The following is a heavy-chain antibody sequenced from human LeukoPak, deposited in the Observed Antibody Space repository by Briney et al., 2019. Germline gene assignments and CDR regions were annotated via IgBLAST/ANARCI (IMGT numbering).Heavy chain of an antibody. CDR2: ISSSSSNT. V-gene: IGHV3-48*01. Sequence: GGCLRLSCAASGFTFSSYSMNWVRQAPGKGLEWVSYISSSSSNTYYADSVKGRFTISRDDAKNSLFLQMNSLRAEDTAVYYCAREGKVARGAFDIWGQGTMVTVSS. D-gene: IGHD2-15*01. CDR1: GFTFSSYS. J-gene: IGHJ3*02. CDR3: AREGKVARGAFDI.